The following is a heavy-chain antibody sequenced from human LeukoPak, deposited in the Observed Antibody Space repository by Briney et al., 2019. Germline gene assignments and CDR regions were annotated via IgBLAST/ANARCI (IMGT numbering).Heavy chain of an antibody. D-gene: IGHD5-18*01. Sequence: GGSLRLSCAASGFIFSNDATHWVRQAPGKGLEWVAFIWFDGSNKHYADSVKGRFTISRDNAENSLYLQMNSLRVEDTAFYYCARDLAYSRLDYWGQGMLVTVSS. J-gene: IGHJ4*02. CDR2: IWFDGSNK. CDR1: GFIFSNDA. V-gene: IGHV3-33*01. CDR3: ARDLAYSRLDY.